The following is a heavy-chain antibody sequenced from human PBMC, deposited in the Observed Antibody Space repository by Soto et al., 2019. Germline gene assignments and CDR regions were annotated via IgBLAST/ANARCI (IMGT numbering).Heavy chain of an antibody. V-gene: IGHV3-33*01. Sequence: GGSLRLSCAASGFTFTSFGMHWVRQAPGKGLEGVAVIWSDGSKTHYADSVKGRFTISRDNSKKTLFLEMNSLRVEDTAVYYCARPKPYISGSYYKDFYHYYHGMDVWGQVTTVTVSS. J-gene: IGHJ6*02. D-gene: IGHD3-10*01. CDR1: GFTFTSFG. CDR2: IWSDGSKT. CDR3: ARPKPYISGSYYKDFYHYYHGMDV.